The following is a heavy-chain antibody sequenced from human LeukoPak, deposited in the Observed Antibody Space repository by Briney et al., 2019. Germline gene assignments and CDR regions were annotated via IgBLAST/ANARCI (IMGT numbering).Heavy chain of an antibody. D-gene: IGHD3-10*01. Sequence: ASVKVSCKASGYTFTSYYMHWVRQAPGQGLEWMGIINPSGGSTSYAQKFQGRVTMTRDTSTSTVYMELSSLRSEDTAVYYCASSVGYYYGSGSYLSFDYWGQGTLVTVSS. V-gene: IGHV1-46*01. J-gene: IGHJ4*02. CDR2: INPSGGST. CDR1: GYTFTSYY. CDR3: ASSVGYYYGSGSYLSFDY.